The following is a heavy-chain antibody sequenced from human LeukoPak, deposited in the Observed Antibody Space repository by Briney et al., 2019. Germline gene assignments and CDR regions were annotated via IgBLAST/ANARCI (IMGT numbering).Heavy chain of an antibody. CDR3: VRGLSDYVDY. CDR2: IWYDGSNK. V-gene: IGHV3-33*01. CDR1: GFTFSSYG. J-gene: IGHJ4*02. D-gene: IGHD2/OR15-2a*01. Sequence: GGSLRLSCAASGFTFSSYGMHWVRQAPGKGLEWVAVIWYDGSNKYYADSMKGRFTISRDNSKNTLYLQMNRLRAEDTAVYYCVRGLSDYVDYWGQGTLVTVSS.